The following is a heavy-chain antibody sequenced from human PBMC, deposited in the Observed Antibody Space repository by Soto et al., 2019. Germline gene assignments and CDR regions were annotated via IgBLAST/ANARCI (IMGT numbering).Heavy chain of an antibody. CDR1: GFTVSSNY. CDR2: IYSGCRT. CDR3: ASSYYDFWSGYYTGHYGMDV. J-gene: IGHJ6*02. D-gene: IGHD3-3*01. V-gene: IGHV3-53*01. Sequence: PGGSLRLSCAASGFTVSSNYMNWVRQAPGKGLEWVSVIYSGCRTSYADSVTGRFTIPRDNSKNTLYLQMNSLRAEDTAVDYCASSYYDFWSGYYTGHYGMDVWGQGTPVTVSS.